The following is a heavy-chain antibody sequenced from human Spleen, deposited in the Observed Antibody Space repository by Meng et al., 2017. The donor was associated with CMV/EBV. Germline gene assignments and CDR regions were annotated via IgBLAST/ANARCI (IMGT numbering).Heavy chain of an antibody. V-gene: IGHV3-23*01. Sequence: GGSLRLSCAASGFTFSSYDMSWVRQAPGKGLEWVSGIRASADSTFYKDSVKGRFTISRDNSKNTLCLQMNSLRAEDTAVYYCSRGIRHPDYWGQGTLVTVSS. D-gene: IGHD1-1*01. CDR2: IRASADST. J-gene: IGHJ4*02. CDR1: GFTFSSYD. CDR3: SRGIRHPDY.